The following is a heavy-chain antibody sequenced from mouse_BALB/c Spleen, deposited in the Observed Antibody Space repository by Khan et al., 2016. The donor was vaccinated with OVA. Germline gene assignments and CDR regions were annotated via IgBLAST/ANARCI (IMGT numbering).Heavy chain of an antibody. CDR2: INPYNGGT. J-gene: IGHJ4*01. V-gene: IGHV1-18*01. CDR3: AKGGTYVGYAMDY. D-gene: IGHD1-1*01. CDR1: GYSFIDYT. Sequence: VQLQQSGPELVKPGASMKISCKASGYSFIDYTMNWVKQSPGKNLEWIGLINPYNGGTTYNQKFKGKATLTVDKSSTTAYMELLSLTSEDSAVYYCAKGGTYVGYAMDYWGQGTSVTVSS.